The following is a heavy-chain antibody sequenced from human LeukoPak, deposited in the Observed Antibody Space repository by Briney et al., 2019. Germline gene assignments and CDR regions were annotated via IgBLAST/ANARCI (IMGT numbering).Heavy chain of an antibody. CDR1: GGSISVTNYY. D-gene: IGHD6-19*01. Sequence: SETLSLTCTVSGGSISVTNYYWSWIQQPPGKGLEWIGHTSYSGSTNYNPSLKSRVTISLDMSENQFPLKLSSVTAADTAIYYCARRVGSAVAGYNYGFGPWGQGTLVTVSS. J-gene: IGHJ5*02. V-gene: IGHV4-61*05. CDR2: TSYSGST. CDR3: ARRVGSAVAGYNYGFGP.